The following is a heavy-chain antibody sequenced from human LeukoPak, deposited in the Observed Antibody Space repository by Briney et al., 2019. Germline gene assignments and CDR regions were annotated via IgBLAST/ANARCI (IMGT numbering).Heavy chain of an antibody. Sequence: LRLSCAASGFTFSSYAMSWIRQHPGKGLEWIGYIYYSGSTYYNPSLKSRVTISVDTSKNQFSLKLSSVTAADTAVYYCARGGKWFGELLARPNWFDPWGQGTLVTVSS. CDR1: GFTFSSYA. CDR3: ARGGKWFGELLARPNWFDP. J-gene: IGHJ5*02. V-gene: IGHV4-31*02. D-gene: IGHD3-10*01. CDR2: IYYSGST.